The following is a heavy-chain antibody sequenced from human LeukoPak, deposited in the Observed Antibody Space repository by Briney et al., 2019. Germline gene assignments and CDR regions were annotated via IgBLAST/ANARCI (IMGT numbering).Heavy chain of an antibody. D-gene: IGHD3/OR15-3a*01. CDR3: AKDGRGLPDS. V-gene: IGHV3-23*01. J-gene: IGHJ5*01. CDR2: ISGSGGST. Sequence: GRSLRLSCAASGFAFSSFGMYWVRQAPGKGLEWVSAISGSGGSTYYAGSVKGRFTISRDNSKNTLYLQMNSLRVEDTAIYYCAKDGRGLPDSWGQGTLVTVSS. CDR1: GFAFSSFG.